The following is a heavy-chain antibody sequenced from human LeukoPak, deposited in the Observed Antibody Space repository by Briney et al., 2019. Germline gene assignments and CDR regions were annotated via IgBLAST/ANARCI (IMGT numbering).Heavy chain of an antibody. CDR3: ARGCSTSCYRAYDY. CDR2: INPNSGGT. V-gene: IGHV1-2*02. Sequence: ASVKVSCKASGYTFTGYYMHWVRQAPGQGLEWMGWINPNSGGTNYAQKFQGRVTMTRDTSISTAYMELSRLRSDDTAVYYSARGCSTSCYRAYDYWGQGTLVTVSS. D-gene: IGHD2-2*02. CDR1: GYTFTGYY. J-gene: IGHJ4*02.